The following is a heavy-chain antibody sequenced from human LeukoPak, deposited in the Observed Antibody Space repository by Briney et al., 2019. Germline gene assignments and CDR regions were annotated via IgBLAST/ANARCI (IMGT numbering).Heavy chain of an antibody. CDR1: GGSISIGGYY. V-gene: IGHV4-61*09. J-gene: IGHJ3*02. Sequence: SQTLSLTCTVSGGSISIGGYYWSWIRQPAGKGLEWIGHIYSDGSSNCSPSLKSRVTISIDTSKNQFSLNLSSVTAADTAVYYCARVIRRDPYNYDGFDIWGQGTMVTVSS. CDR2: IYSDGSS. D-gene: IGHD5-24*01. CDR3: ARVIRRDPYNYDGFDI.